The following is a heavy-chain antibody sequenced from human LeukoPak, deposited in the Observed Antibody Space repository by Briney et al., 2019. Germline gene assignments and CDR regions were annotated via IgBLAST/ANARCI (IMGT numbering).Heavy chain of an antibody. CDR3: ARDRGLAFDI. Sequence: NPGGSLRLSCAASGFTFSSYSMNWVRQAPGKGREWVSSISSSSSYIYYADSVKGRFTISRDNAKNSLYLQMNSLGAEDTAVYYCARDRGLAFDIWGQGTMVTVSS. V-gene: IGHV3-21*01. CDR1: GFTFSSYS. D-gene: IGHD5-24*01. J-gene: IGHJ3*02. CDR2: ISSSSSYI.